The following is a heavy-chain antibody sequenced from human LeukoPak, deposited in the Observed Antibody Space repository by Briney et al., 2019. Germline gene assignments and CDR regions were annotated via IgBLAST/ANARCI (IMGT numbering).Heavy chain of an antibody. CDR3: ASSSGWYYHWFDP. CDR1: GFTFTNYW. V-gene: IGHV3-74*01. Sequence: GGSLRLSCAASGFTFTNYWMHWVRQAPGKGLVWVSRINSDGISTTYADSVKGRFTISRDNAKNTLYLQMNSLGAEDTAVYYCASSSGWYYHWFDPWGQGTLVTVSS. CDR2: INSDGIST. D-gene: IGHD6-19*01. J-gene: IGHJ5*02.